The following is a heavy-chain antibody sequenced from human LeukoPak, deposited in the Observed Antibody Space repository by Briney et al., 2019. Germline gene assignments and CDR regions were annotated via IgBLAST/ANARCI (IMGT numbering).Heavy chain of an antibody. Sequence: GRSLRLSCAASGFTFSTYAMHWVRQAPGKGLEWVAVISYDGSNKYYADSVKGRFTISRDNSKNTLYLQMNSLRAEDTAVYYCARGSPDYYGSGSYYYYYYGMDVWGKGTTVTVSS. CDR3: ARGSPDYYGSGSYYYYYYGMDV. V-gene: IGHV3-30*04. D-gene: IGHD3-10*01. CDR2: ISYDGSNK. J-gene: IGHJ6*04. CDR1: GFTFSTYA.